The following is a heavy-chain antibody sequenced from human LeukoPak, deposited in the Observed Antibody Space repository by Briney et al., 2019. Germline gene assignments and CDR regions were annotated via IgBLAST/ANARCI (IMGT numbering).Heavy chain of an antibody. CDR2: ISGSGGST. CDR1: GFTFSSYA. J-gene: IGHJ4*02. Sequence: GGSLRLSSAASGFTFSSYAMSWVRQAPGKGLEWVSAISGSGGSTYYADPVKGRFTISRDNSKNTLYLQMNSLRAEDTAVYDCAKSADTYYDILTGYYTLSYFDYWGQGTLVTVCS. CDR3: AKSADTYYDILTGYYTLSYFDY. D-gene: IGHD3-9*01. V-gene: IGHV3-23*01.